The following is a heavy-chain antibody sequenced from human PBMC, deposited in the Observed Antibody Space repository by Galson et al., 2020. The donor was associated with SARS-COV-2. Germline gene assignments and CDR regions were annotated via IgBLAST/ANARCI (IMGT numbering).Heavy chain of an antibody. CDR1: GGSINNNNFY. D-gene: IGHD3-22*01. CDR3: ARDSSGNYYSAFDI. J-gene: IGHJ3*02. V-gene: IGHV4-39*01. Sequence: SETLSLTCTVSGGSINNNNFYWGWIRQPPGKGLEWIGSIFYSGSTYYNPSLKSRVSMFVDTSKNQFSLRLNSVTAADTAAYYCARDSSGNYYSAFDIWGQGTVVSVSS. CDR2: IFYSGST.